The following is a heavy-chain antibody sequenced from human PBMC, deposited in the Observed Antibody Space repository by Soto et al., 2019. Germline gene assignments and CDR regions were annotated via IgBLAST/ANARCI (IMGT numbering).Heavy chain of an antibody. CDR3: ARDSSGYSPNQYYYYYRMDV. V-gene: IGHV4-39*01. D-gene: IGHD3-22*01. CDR2: IYYSGST. J-gene: IGHJ6*02. Sequence: QLQLQESGPGLVKPSETLSLTCTVSGGSISSSSYYWGWIRQPPGKGLEWIGSIYYSGSTYYNPSLKSRVTISVDTSKNQFSLNLSSVTAADTAEYHCARDSSGYSPNQYYYYYRMDVWGQGTTVTVSS. CDR1: GGSISSSSYY.